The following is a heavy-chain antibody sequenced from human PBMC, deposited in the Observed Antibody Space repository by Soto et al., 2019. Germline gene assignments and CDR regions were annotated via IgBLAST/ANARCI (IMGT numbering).Heavy chain of an antibody. V-gene: IGHV3-64*01. D-gene: IGHD3-22*01. Sequence: PGGSLRLSCAASGFTFSSFAMHWVSQAPGKGLEYVSAISSYGGSTYYANSVKGRFTISRDNSKNTLYLQMGSLRAEDMAVYYCARDPDSSGYYYFDYWGQGTLVTVSS. J-gene: IGHJ4*02. CDR1: GFTFSSFA. CDR3: ARDPDSSGYYYFDY. CDR2: ISSYGGST.